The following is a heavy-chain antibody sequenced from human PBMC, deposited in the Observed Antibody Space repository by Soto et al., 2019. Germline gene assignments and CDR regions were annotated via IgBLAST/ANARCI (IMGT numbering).Heavy chain of an antibody. CDR2: ISGGGDST. CDR3: AKDAGFESYGNFDH. Sequence: EVQLLESGGGLVQVGGSLRLSCAASEFTFSNYGLSWVRQAPGKGLEWVSTISGGGDSTHYADSVKGRFTISRDNPKNTLYLQMDSLRAEDTALYYCAKDAGFESYGNFDHWGQGTLVTVSS. V-gene: IGHV3-23*01. J-gene: IGHJ4*02. D-gene: IGHD5-18*01. CDR1: EFTFSNYG.